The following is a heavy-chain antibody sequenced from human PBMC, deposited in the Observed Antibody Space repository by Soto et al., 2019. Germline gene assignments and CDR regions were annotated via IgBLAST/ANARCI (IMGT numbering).Heavy chain of an antibody. CDR2: IIPIFGTA. V-gene: IGHV1-69*01. Sequence: QVQLVQSGAEVKKPGSSVKVSCKASGGTFSSYAISWVRQAPGQGLEWMGGIIPIFGTANYAQKFQGRVTITADESTSTAYMELSSLRSEDTAVYYCARGVPLVRGVIITTRESYYYYGMDVWGQGTTVTVSS. D-gene: IGHD3-10*01. CDR1: GGTFSSYA. CDR3: ARGVPLVRGVIITTRESYYYYGMDV. J-gene: IGHJ6*02.